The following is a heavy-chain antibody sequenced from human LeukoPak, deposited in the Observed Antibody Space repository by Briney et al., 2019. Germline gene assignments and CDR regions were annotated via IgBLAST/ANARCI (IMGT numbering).Heavy chain of an antibody. Sequence: PGGSLRLSCGASGFTFSSYSMNWVRQAPGKGLEWVSSISSSSSYIYYADSVKGRFTISGDNAKNSLYLQMNSLRAEDTAVYYCAREGYLAAFDIWGQGTMVTVSS. D-gene: IGHD1-1*01. V-gene: IGHV3-21*01. CDR1: GFTFSSYS. CDR2: ISSSSSYI. CDR3: AREGYLAAFDI. J-gene: IGHJ3*02.